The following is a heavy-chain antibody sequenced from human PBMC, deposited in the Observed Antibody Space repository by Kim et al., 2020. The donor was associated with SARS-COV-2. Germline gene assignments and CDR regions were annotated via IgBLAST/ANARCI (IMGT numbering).Heavy chain of an antibody. Sequence: SETLSLTCTVSGGSVSSGSYYWSWIRQPPGKGLEWIGYIYYSGSTNYNPSLKSRVTISVDTSKNQFSLKLSPVTAADTAVYYCAGALGYCSGGCCYRGGAFDIWGQGTMVTVSS. CDR1: GGSVSSGSYY. V-gene: IGHV4-61*01. J-gene: IGHJ3*02. CDR2: IYYSGST. D-gene: IGHD2-15*01. CDR3: AGALGYCSGGCCYRGGAFDI.